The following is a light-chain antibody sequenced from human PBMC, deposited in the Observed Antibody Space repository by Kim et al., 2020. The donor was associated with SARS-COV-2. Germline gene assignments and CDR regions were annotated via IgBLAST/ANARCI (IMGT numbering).Light chain of an antibody. CDR3: QQHIDWPCT. V-gene: IGKV3-11*02. Sequence: EIVLTQSPATLSVSPGERVTLSCRASQSVSNDLAWYQQKPGQAPRLLIYDASTRATGVPARFTGGGSGRDFTLTISSLQPEDFAAYYCQQHIDWPCTFGQGTQLDIK. J-gene: IGKJ5*01. CDR1: QSVSND. CDR2: DAS.